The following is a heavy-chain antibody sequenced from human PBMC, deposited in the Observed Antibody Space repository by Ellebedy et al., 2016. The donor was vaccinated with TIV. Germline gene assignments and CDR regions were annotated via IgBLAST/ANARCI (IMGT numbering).Heavy chain of an antibody. D-gene: IGHD3-3*01. V-gene: IGHV1-46*04. CDR3: ARDDLEDFWSGYPDY. CDR1: GYTFTRYY. Sequence: AASVKVSCKASGYTFTRYYMHWVRQAPGQGLEWMGIVNPRGGSTSYAQKLQGRVTMTRDTSTSTVYMERSSLRSEDTAVYYCARDDLEDFWSGYPDYWGQGTLVTVSS. CDR2: VNPRGGST. J-gene: IGHJ4*02.